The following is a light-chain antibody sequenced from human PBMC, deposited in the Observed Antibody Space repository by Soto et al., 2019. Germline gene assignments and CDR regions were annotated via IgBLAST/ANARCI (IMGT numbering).Light chain of an antibody. V-gene: IGKV1-5*03. J-gene: IGKJ1*01. CDR1: QSITDW. Sequence: DIQMTQSPSTLSASVGDRVTITCRASQSITDWLAWYQQKPGKAPKFLIYKASNLEGGVPPRFSGSGSGTEFTLTISSVQPDEFATYYCQYWDDYSWTFGQGTKVEIK. CDR3: QYWDDYSWT. CDR2: KAS.